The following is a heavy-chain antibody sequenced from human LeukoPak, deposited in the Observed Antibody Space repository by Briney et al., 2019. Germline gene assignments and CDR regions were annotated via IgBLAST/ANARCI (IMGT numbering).Heavy chain of an antibody. Sequence: PSETLSLTCTVSGGSISSGGYYWSWIRQPPGKGLEWIGYIYYSGSTNYNPSLKSRVTISVDTSKNQFSLKLSSVTAADTAVYYCARGGKVYSTTSGVFDYWGQGTLVTVSS. J-gene: IGHJ4*02. CDR3: ARGGKVYSTTSGVFDY. CDR2: IYYSGST. V-gene: IGHV4-61*08. D-gene: IGHD2/OR15-2a*01. CDR1: GGSISSGGYY.